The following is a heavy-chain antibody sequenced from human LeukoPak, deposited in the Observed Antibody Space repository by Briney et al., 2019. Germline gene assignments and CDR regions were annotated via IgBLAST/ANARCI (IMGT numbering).Heavy chain of an antibody. Sequence: GGSLRLSYVPSGITFSNSALSWVRQAPGKGLEWVSVIYSGGSTYYADSVKGRFTISRDNSKNTLYLQMNSLRAEDTAVYYCARESGSYGLDYWGQGTLVTVSS. CDR2: IYSGGST. D-gene: IGHD1-26*01. CDR3: ARESGSYGLDY. J-gene: IGHJ4*02. V-gene: IGHV3-53*01. CDR1: GITFSNSA.